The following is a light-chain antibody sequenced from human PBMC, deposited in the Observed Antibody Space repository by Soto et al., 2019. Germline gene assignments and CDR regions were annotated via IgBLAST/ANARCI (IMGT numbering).Light chain of an antibody. CDR2: GAS. CDR1: QSVSTN. V-gene: IGKV3-15*01. J-gene: IGKJ5*01. Sequence: EVVLTQSPATLSVSPGERATLSCRASQSVSTNLAWYQQRPGQAPRLLIYGASARATGIPDRFSGSGAGTEFTLTISSLQSKDFAAYYCHQYNNWRTFGQGTRLEIK. CDR3: HQYNNWRT.